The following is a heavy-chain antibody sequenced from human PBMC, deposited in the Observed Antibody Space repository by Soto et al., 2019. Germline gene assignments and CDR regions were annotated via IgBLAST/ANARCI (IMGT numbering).Heavy chain of an antibody. CDR1: GYVFGDYY. D-gene: IGHD6-19*01. CDR3: ARSVALSGTGEFDH. Sequence: QVQLVQSGAEVQKPGAFLKVSCKASGYVFGDYYLHWVRQAPGQGLLWMGWINPSTGVTRYAEKLQDRVIISSDTSTTSVYMEINGVKSDDTAVCFCARSVALSGTGEFDHWGQGTLVTVSS. CDR2: INPSTGVT. J-gene: IGHJ4*02. V-gene: IGHV1-2*02.